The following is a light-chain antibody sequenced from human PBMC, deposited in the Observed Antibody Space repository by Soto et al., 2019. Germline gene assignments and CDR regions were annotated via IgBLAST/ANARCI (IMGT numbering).Light chain of an antibody. V-gene: IGKV3-20*01. J-gene: IGKJ5*01. Sequence: EVLMTQSPATLSVSPGERATLSCRASQSVTSNYLAWYQQKPGQSPRLLIYSASTRAPGIPDRFSGSGSGTDFTLTISRLEPEDFAVYYCQQYGSSPPITFGQGTRLEIK. CDR2: SAS. CDR1: QSVTSNY. CDR3: QQYGSSPPIT.